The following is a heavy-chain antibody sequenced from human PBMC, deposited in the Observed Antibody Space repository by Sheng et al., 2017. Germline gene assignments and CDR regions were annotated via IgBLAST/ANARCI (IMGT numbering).Heavy chain of an antibody. CDR2: ISAYNGHT. CDR1: GYTFTNYG. J-gene: IGHJ4*02. V-gene: IGHV1-18*01. D-gene: IGHD5-18*01. Sequence: QVQLVQSGTEVKKPGASVKVSCKASGYTFTNYGISWVRQAPGQGLEWMGWISAYNGHTNYAPNVQGRVIMTTDTSTRTAYMELRSLTSEDTAVYYCARTHVGYGDNSVYWGQGTLVTVAS. CDR3: ARTHVGYGDNSVY.